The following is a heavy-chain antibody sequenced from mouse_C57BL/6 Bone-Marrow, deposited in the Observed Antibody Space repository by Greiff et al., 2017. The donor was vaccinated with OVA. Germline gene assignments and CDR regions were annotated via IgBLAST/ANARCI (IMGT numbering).Heavy chain of an antibody. CDR3: ARQDYDYDAWFAY. V-gene: IGHV1-64*01. D-gene: IGHD2-4*01. CDR2: IHPNSGST. J-gene: IGHJ3*01. CDR1: GYTFTSYW. Sequence: QVQLQQPGAELVKPGASVKLSCKASGYTFTSYWMHWVKQRPGQGLEWIGMIHPNSGSTNYNEKFKSKATLTVDKSSSTAYMQLSSLTSEDSAVYYCARQDYDYDAWFAYWGQGTLDTVSA.